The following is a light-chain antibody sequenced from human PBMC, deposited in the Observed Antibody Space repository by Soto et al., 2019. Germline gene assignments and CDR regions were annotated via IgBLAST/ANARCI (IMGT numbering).Light chain of an antibody. CDR1: SSDVGGYNY. CDR3: SSYTSSSTPNV. Sequence: QSVLTQPASVSGSPGQSITISCTGTSSDVGGYNYVSWYQQHPGKAPKLMIYDVSNRPSGVSNRFSGSKSGNTASLTISGLQAEDEADYYCSSYTSSSTPNVFATGTKVTVL. J-gene: IGLJ1*01. CDR2: DVS. V-gene: IGLV2-14*01.